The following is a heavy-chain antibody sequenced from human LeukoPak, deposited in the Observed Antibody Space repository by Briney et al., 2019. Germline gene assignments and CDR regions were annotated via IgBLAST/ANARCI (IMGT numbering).Heavy chain of an antibody. V-gene: IGHV1-18*01. D-gene: IGHD3-9*01. CDR2: ISAYNGNT. CDR3: ARGTPSGLTGYLEDDY. CDR1: GYTFTSYG. J-gene: IGHJ4*02. Sequence: GASVKVSCKASGYTFTSYGISWVRQAPGQGLEWMGWISAYNGNTNYAQKLQGRATMTTDTSTSTAYMELRSLRSDDTAVYYCARGTPSGLTGYLEDDYWGQGTLVTVSS.